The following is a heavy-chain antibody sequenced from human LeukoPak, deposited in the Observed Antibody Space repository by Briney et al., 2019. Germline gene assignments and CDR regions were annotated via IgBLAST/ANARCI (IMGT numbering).Heavy chain of an antibody. CDR3: ARGIYRVRGLVGGFDY. CDR1: GGSISSGDYY. V-gene: IGHV4-30-4*01. J-gene: IGHJ4*02. Sequence: SETLSLACTVSGGSISSGDYYWSWIRQPPGKGLEWIGYIYYSGSTYYNPSLQSRVTISVDTSKNQFSLKLSSVTAADTAVYYCARGIYRVRGLVGGFDYWGQGTLVPVSS. D-gene: IGHD3-10*01. CDR2: IYYSGST.